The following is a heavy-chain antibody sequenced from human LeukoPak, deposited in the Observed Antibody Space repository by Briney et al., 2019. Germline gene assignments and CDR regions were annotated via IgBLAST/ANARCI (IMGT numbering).Heavy chain of an antibody. CDR1: GGSISSYY. CDR2: IYYSGST. D-gene: IGHD6-6*01. J-gene: IGHJ4*02. Sequence: SETLSLTCTVSGGSISSYYWSWIRQPPGKGLEWIGYIYYSGSTNYNPSLKSRVTISVDTSKNQFSLKLSSVTAADTAVYYCASTQGIAARPSYFDYWGQGTLVTVSS. CDR3: ASTQGIAARPSYFDY. V-gene: IGHV4-59*01.